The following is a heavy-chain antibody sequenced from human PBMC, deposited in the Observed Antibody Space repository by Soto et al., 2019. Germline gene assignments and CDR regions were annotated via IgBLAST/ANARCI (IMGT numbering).Heavy chain of an antibody. J-gene: IGHJ6*02. D-gene: IGHD1-26*01. CDR2: IYPGDSDT. V-gene: IGHV5-51*01. CDR1: GYSFTSYW. CDR3: ARQPYSPVGATGGYYGMDV. Sequence: PGESLKISCKGSGYSFTSYWIGWVRQMPGKGLEWMGIIYPGDSDTRYSPSFQGQVTISADKSISTAYLQWSSLKASDTAMYYCARQPYSPVGATGGYYGMDVWGQGTKVTVSS.